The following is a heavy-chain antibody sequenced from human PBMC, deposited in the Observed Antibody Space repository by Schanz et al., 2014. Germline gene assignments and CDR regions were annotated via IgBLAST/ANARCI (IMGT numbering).Heavy chain of an antibody. V-gene: IGHV3-7*05. CDR3: AKTLFPGGTQTFGN. CDR1: GFTFSAYA. Sequence: EVQLLESGGGLVQPGGSLRLSCAASGFTFSAYAMTWVRQAPGKGLEWVANIKRDGSEKNYLDSVKGRFTISRDNAKNTLYLQMNSLRAEDTAVYYCAKTLFPGGTQTFGNWGRGTLVTVSS. J-gene: IGHJ4*02. D-gene: IGHD2-8*02. CDR2: IKRDGSEK.